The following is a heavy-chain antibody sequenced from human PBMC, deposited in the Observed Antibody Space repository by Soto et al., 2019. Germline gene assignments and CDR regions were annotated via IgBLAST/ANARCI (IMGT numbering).Heavy chain of an antibody. CDR1: GYTFTSYG. CDR3: ARTEVPASGWFDP. V-gene: IGHV1-46*01. D-gene: IGHD1-26*01. Sequence: ASVKVSCKASGYTFTSYGISWVRQAPGQGLEWMGIINPSGGSTGYAQKFQGRVTMARDTSTSTVYMELSSLRSEDTAVYYCARTEVPASGWFDPWGQGTLVTVSS. CDR2: INPSGGST. J-gene: IGHJ5*02.